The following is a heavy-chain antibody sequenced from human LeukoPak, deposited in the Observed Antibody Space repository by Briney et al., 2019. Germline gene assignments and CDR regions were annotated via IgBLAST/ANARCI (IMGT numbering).Heavy chain of an antibody. V-gene: IGHV1-69*01. J-gene: IGHJ4*02. CDR3: AREEVSRDFDRHGWGVNYFDY. CDR1: GGTFSSYA. Sequence: SVKVSCKASGGTFSSYAISWVRQAPGQGLEWMGAIIPIFHTTNYAQKFQGRVTITADESTTTVYIGLSGLRSEDTAVYFCAREEVSRDFDRHGWGVNYFDYWGQGTLVTVSS. CDR2: IIPIFHTT. D-gene: IGHD3-10*01.